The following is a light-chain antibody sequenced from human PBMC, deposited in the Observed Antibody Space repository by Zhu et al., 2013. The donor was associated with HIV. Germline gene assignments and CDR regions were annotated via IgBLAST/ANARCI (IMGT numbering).Light chain of an antibody. CDR2: SNN. J-gene: IGLJ1*01. V-gene: IGLV1-44*01. CDR3: SSYTSSSTLV. Sequence: QSLLTQPPSASGTPGQRVTISCSGSHSNIGSNTVNWYQQLPGAAPRLLIYSNNQRPSGVPDRFSGSKSGNTASLTISGLQAEDEADYYCSSYTSSSTLVFGTGTKVTVL. CDR1: HSNIGSNT.